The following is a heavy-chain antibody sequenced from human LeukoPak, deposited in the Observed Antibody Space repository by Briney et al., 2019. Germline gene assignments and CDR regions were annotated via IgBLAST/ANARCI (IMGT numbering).Heavy chain of an antibody. CDR3: AKGEGAMVRGIVDY. Sequence: GGSLRLSCAASGFTFSFYAMYWVRQAPGKGLEWVSAISGSGGSPSYADSVKGRFTISRDNSKNTLYLQTNSLRAEDTAVYYCAKGEGAMVRGIVDYWGQGTLVTVPS. CDR1: GFTFSFYA. V-gene: IGHV3-23*01. D-gene: IGHD3-10*01. CDR2: ISGSGGSP. J-gene: IGHJ4*02.